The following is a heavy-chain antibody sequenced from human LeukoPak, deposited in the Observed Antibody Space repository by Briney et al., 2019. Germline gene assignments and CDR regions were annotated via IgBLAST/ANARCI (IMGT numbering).Heavy chain of an antibody. D-gene: IGHD1-14*01. Sequence: WIWLIYTSGTTTYNPSLKSRVTKSVDTSKNQFSLNLSSVTAADTAVYYCARVKAGGYFDYWGQGTLVTVSS. CDR3: ARVKAGGYFDY. CDR2: IYTSGTT. V-gene: IGHV4-61*02. J-gene: IGHJ4*02.